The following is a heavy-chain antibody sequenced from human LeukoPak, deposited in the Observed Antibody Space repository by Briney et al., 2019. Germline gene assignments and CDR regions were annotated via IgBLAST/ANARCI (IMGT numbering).Heavy chain of an antibody. CDR3: ARDGYWYYFDY. J-gene: IGHJ4*02. CDR1: GYTFTSYG. V-gene: IGHV1-18*01. Sequence: ASVKVSCKASGYTFTSYGISWVRQAPGQGLEWLGWISTYNGNTHYAQKLQGRVTMTTDTSTTTAYMELRSLRSDDTAVYYCARDGYWYYFDYWGQGTLVTVSS. D-gene: IGHD2-8*02. CDR2: ISTYNGNT.